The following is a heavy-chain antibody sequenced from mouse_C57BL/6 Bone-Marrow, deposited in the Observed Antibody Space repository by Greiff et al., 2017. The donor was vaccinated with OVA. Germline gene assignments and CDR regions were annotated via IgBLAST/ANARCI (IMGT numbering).Heavy chain of an antibody. Sequence: VQLQQSGAELARPGASVKLSCKASGYTFTSYGISWVKQRTGQGLEWIGEIYPGSGNTYYNEKFKGKAALTADKSSSTAYMELRSLTSEDSAVYFCAGGAMDYWGQGTSVTVSA. CDR3: AGGAMDY. CDR1: GYTFTSYG. J-gene: IGHJ4*01. V-gene: IGHV1-81*01. CDR2: IYPGSGNT.